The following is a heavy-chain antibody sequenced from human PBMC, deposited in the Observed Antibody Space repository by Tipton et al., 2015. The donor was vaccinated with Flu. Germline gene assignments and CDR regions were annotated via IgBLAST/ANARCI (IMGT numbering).Heavy chain of an antibody. D-gene: IGHD2-15*01. CDR2: IYGGGST. Sequence: SLRLSCAASGFNVSSNYMNWVRQAPGKGLEWVSVIYGGGSTYYADSVKGRFTISRDNSKNTLYLQMNSLRAEDTAVYYCARATSRYCRGGSCYSVSYYYGMGVWGQGTTVTVSS. CDR3: ARATSRYCRGGSCYSVSYYYGMGV. V-gene: IGHV3-53*01. CDR1: GFNVSSNY. J-gene: IGHJ6*02.